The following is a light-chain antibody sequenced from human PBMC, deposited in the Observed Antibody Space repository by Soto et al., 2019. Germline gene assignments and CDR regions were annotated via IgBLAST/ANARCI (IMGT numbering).Light chain of an antibody. CDR1: QSVSTN. CDR3: QHYHTWPPAYT. Sequence: EIVMTQSPATLSVSPGERATLSCRASQSVSTNLAWYQQKPGQAPRLLIYGASTRASGFPARFSGSGSGTEFTLTISSLQSEDFAVYYCQHYHTWPPAYTFGQGTKLEIK. J-gene: IGKJ2*01. CDR2: GAS. V-gene: IGKV3-15*01.